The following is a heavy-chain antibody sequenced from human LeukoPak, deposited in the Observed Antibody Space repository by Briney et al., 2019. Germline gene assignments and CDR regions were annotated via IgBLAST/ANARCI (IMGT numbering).Heavy chain of an antibody. CDR2: IWYDGSNK. J-gene: IGHJ6*03. CDR3: ARARGWEPNYYYYYMDV. CDR1: GFTFNSYA. V-gene: IGHV3-33*07. Sequence: GGSLRLSCIPSGFTFNSYAMFWVRQAPGKGLEWVSLIWYDGSNKYYADSVKGRFTVSRDNSKNTLFLQMNSLRAEDTAVYYCARARGWEPNYYYYYMDVWGRGTTITVSS. D-gene: IGHD1-26*01.